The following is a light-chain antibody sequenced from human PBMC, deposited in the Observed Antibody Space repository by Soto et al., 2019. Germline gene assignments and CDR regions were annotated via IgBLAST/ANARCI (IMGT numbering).Light chain of an antibody. CDR1: SGSVSTNYF. V-gene: IGLV8-61*01. J-gene: IGLJ2*01. CDR3: ALYMGRGIVI. Sequence: QAVVTQEPSFSVSPGGTVTLTCALNSGSVSTNYFPSWYQQTPGQAPRTLIYSTNIRSSGVPDRFSGSILGNKVALTITGAQADDDSDYFCALYMGRGIVIFGGGTQLTVL. CDR2: STN.